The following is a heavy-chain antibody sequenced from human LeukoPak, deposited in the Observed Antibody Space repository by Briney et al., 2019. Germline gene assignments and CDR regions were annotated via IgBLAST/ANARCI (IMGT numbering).Heavy chain of an antibody. J-gene: IGHJ4*02. CDR2: MYYSGST. Sequence: SETLSLTCAVYGGSLSDYYWGWVRQPPGKGLEWIGFMYYSGSTYYNPSLKSRVTMSVDTSKNQFSLRLSSVTAADTAVYYCARFPLEPYTSGAIDYWGQGTLVTVSS. CDR3: ARFPLEPYTSGAIDY. CDR1: GGSLSDYY. V-gene: IGHV4-34*01. D-gene: IGHD6-19*01.